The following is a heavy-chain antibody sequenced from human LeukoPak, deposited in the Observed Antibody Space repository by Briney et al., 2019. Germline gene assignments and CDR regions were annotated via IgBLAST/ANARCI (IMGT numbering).Heavy chain of an antibody. CDR2: IIPIFGTS. CDR3: AREVPTMIVSATPNYGLAV. Sequence: SVKVSCKASGGTFSSYVISWVRQAPGQGLEWMGGIIPIFGTSTYAQKFQGRVTITADESTNTAYMELSSLRPEDTAVYYCAREVPTMIVSATPNYGLAVWGQGTTVTVSS. D-gene: IGHD5/OR15-5a*01. CDR1: GGTFSSYV. V-gene: IGHV1-69*13. J-gene: IGHJ6*02.